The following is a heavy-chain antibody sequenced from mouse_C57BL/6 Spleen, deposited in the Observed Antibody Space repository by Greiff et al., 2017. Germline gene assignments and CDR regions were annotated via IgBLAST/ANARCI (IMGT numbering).Heavy chain of an antibody. CDR1: GYTFTSYW. D-gene: IGHD1-1*01. V-gene: IGHV1-52*01. CDR3: ARGGITTVVANFDY. Sequence: QVQLQQPGAELVRPGSSVKLSCKASGYTFTSYWMHWVKQRPIQGLEWIGNIDPSDRETHYNQKFKDKATLTVDKSSSTAYMQLSSLTSEDSAVYYCARGGITTVVANFDYWGQGTTLTVSS. CDR2: IDPSDRET. J-gene: IGHJ2*01.